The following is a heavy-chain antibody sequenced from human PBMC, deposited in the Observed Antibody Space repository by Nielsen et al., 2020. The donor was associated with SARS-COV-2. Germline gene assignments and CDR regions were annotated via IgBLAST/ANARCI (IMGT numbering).Heavy chain of an antibody. CDR3: ARGRYYFDF. V-gene: IGHV3-74*01. CDR2: INSDGSST. CDR1: AFTFSTYW. Sequence: GESLKISCAASAFTFSTYWMHWVRQAPGKGLVWVSRINSDGSSTSYADSVKGRFTISRDNAKNTLYLQMNSLRAEDTAVYYCARGRYYFDFWGQGTLVTVSS. J-gene: IGHJ4*02.